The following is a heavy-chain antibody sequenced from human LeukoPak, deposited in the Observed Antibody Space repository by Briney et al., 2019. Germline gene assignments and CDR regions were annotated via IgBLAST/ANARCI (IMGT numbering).Heavy chain of an antibody. D-gene: IGHD6-19*01. CDR2: IYYSGST. V-gene: IGHV4-31*03. Sequence: PSQTLSLTCTVSGGSISSGGYYWSWIRQHPGKGLEWIGYIYYSGSTYYNPSLKSRVTISVDTSKNQFSLKLSSVTAADTAVYYCARAAVTRPDDAFDIWGQGTMVTVSS. CDR3: ARAAVTRPDDAFDI. CDR1: GGSISSGGYY. J-gene: IGHJ3*02.